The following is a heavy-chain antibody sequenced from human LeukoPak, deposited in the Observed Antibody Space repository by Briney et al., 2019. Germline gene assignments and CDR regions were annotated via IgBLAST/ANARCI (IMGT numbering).Heavy chain of an antibody. CDR2: ISYDGSNK. V-gene: IGHV3-30-3*01. Sequence: GGSLRLSCEGSGITLSNHGLHWVRQAPGKGLEWVAVISYDGSNKYYADSVKGRFTISRDNSKNTLYLQMNSLRAEDTAVYYCARADGYCSSTSCYNWNYMDVWGKGTTVTVSS. J-gene: IGHJ6*03. D-gene: IGHD2-2*02. CDR3: ARADGYCSSTSCYNWNYMDV. CDR1: GITLSNHG.